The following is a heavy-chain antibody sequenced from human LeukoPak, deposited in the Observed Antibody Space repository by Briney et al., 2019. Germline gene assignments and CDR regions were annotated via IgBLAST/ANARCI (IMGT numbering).Heavy chain of an antibody. Sequence: SQTLSLTCAISGDSVSSNSAAWNWIRQSPSRGLEWLGRTYFRSKWYSDCALSVKSRITINPDTSKNQFSLQLNSVTPEDTAVYYCVRTTAAGTGYFDLRGRGTLVTVSS. V-gene: IGHV6-1*01. CDR1: GDSVSSNSAA. J-gene: IGHJ2*01. CDR2: TYFRSKWYS. D-gene: IGHD6-13*01. CDR3: VRTTAAGTGYFDL.